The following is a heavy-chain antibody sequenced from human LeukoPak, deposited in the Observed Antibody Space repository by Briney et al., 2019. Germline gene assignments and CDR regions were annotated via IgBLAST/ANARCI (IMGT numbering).Heavy chain of an antibody. CDR3: AKGSGINHYHWIDP. V-gene: IGHV3-23*01. CDR2: MSTTGGGK. CDR1: GFTFSTYA. J-gene: IGHJ5*02. D-gene: IGHD1-14*01. Sequence: GGSLRLSCAASGFTFSTYAMSWVRQAPGKGLEWVSGMSTTGGGKYYADSVKGRFTISRDNSKNTLYLQMDSLRAEDTALYYCAKGSGINHYHWIDPWGQGTLVTVSS.